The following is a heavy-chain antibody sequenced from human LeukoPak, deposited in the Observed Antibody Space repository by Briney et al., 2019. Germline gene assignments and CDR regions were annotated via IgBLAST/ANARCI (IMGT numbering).Heavy chain of an antibody. D-gene: IGHD6-19*01. J-gene: IGHJ6*03. CDR1: GYTFTSYG. V-gene: IGHV1-18*01. CDR3: ARGGSIAVAGKVRYYYYMDV. Sequence: ASVKVSCKASGYTFTSYGISWVRQAPGQGLEWMGWISAYNGSTNYAQKLQGRVTMTTDTSTSTAYMELRSLRSDDTAVYYCARGGSIAVAGKVRYYYYMDVWGKGTTVTVSS. CDR2: ISAYNGST.